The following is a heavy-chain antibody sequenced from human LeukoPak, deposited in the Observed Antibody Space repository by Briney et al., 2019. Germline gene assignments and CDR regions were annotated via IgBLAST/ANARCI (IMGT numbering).Heavy chain of an antibody. D-gene: IGHD6-19*01. V-gene: IGHV4-34*01. J-gene: IGHJ5*02. CDR3: ARERHSSGFDP. CDR1: GGSFSGYY. CDR2: INHSGST. Sequence: SETLSLTCAVYGGSFSGYYWSWIRQPPGKGLEWIGEINHSGSTNYNPSLKSRVTISVDTSKNQFSLKLSSVTAADTAVYYCARERHSSGFDPWGQGTLVTVSS.